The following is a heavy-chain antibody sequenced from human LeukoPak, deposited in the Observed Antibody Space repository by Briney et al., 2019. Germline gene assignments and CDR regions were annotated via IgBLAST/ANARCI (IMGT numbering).Heavy chain of an antibody. D-gene: IGHD6-13*01. CDR2: INHSGST. CDR3: ARSSSWHPIDY. CDR1: GGSFSGYY. V-gene: IGHV4-34*01. Sequence: SETLSLTCAVYGGSFSGYYRSWIRQPPGKGLEWIGEINHSGSTNYNPSLKSRVTISVDTSKNQFSLRLSSVTAADTAVYYCARSSSWHPIDYWGQGTLVTVSS. J-gene: IGHJ4*02.